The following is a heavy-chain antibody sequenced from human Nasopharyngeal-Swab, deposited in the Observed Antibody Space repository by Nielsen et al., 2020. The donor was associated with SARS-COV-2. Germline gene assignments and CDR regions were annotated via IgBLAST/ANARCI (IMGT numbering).Heavy chain of an antibody. Sequence: GESLKISCAASGFTVSSNYMSWVRQAPGKGLEWVSVIYSGGSTYYADSVKGRFTISRDNAKNSLYLQMNSLRAEDTAVYYCARDGACSSTSCFDYWGQGTLVTVSS. D-gene: IGHD2-2*01. CDR2: IYSGGST. CDR3: ARDGACSSTSCFDY. V-gene: IGHV3-53*01. J-gene: IGHJ4*02. CDR1: GFTVSSNY.